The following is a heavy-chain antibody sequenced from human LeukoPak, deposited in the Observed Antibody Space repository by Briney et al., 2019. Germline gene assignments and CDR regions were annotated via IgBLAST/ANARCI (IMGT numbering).Heavy chain of an antibody. Sequence: SETLSLTCTVSGGSISIYYWSWIRQPPGKGLEWIGFIYYSGSTDYNPSLKSRVTISLDTSKNQFSLNLSSVTAADTAVYYCARLLGTPHVFDIWGQGTMVIVSS. CDR3: ARLLGTPHVFDI. J-gene: IGHJ3*02. CDR2: IYYSGST. V-gene: IGHV4-59*08. CDR1: GGSISIYY. D-gene: IGHD1-14*01.